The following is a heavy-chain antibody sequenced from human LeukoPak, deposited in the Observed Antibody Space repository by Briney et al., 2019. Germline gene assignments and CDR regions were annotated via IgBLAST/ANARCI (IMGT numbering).Heavy chain of an antibody. J-gene: IGHJ3*02. Sequence: ASVKFSCKASGYTFTNYYMHWVRQAPGQGLEWMGIINSSGGSTTYAQKFQGRVTMTRDTSTSTVYMEMSSLRSEDTAVYYCARSGEFSTSSDIWGLGTMVTVSS. CDR1: GYTFTNYY. D-gene: IGHD6-6*01. V-gene: IGHV1-46*01. CDR3: ARSGEFSTSSDI. CDR2: INSSGGST.